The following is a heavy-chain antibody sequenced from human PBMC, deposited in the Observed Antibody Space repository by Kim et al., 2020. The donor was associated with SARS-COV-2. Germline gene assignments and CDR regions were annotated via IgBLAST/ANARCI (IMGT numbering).Heavy chain of an antibody. Sequence: GGSLRLSCAASGFTFSNYWMTWVRQAAGKGLEWVANIKEDGSEKYYVESVKGRFTISRDNAKKSLSLQMNSLRAEDTAVYYCARGSSPYGGSPYYYGMDVWGQGTTVTVSS. CDR1: GFTFSNYW. V-gene: IGHV3-7*03. CDR3: ARGSSPYGGSPYYYGMDV. D-gene: IGHD2-15*01. CDR2: IKEDGSEK. J-gene: IGHJ6*02.